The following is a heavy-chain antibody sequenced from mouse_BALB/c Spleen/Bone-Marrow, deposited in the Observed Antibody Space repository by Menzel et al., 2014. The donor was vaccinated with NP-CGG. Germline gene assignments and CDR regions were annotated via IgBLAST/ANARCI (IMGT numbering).Heavy chain of an antibody. J-gene: IGHJ2*01. Sequence: VQLQQSGTVLARPGAAVKMSCKASGYTFXNYWMHWIKQRPGQGLEWIGTIYPGNSDTTYNQKFKGKAKLTAVTSTSTAYMELSSLTNEYSAVYYCTTLARNNFDYWGQGTTLTVSS. CDR1: GYTFXNYW. D-gene: IGHD3-1*01. CDR3: TTLARNNFDY. CDR2: IYPGNSDT. V-gene: IGHV1-5*01.